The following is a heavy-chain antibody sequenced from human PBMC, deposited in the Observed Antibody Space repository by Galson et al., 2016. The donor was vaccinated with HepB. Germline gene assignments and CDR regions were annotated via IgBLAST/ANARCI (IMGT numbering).Heavy chain of an antibody. CDR1: GLSLYDVTMG. CDR3: VHIDVPSAALDI. J-gene: IGHJ6*02. D-gene: IGHD6-6*01. V-gene: IGHV2-26*01. Sequence: PALVKPTQTLTLTCTVSGLSLYDVTMGVGWIRQPPGKALEWLAHIFSSDEKSYRTSLKSRLAISKDPSKSQVVLSMTNMDPVDTATSYCVHIDVPSAALDIWGQGTTVTVSS. CDR2: IFSSDEK.